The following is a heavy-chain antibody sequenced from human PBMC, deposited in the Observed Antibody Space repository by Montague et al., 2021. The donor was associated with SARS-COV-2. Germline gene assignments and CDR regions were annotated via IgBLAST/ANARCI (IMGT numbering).Heavy chain of an antibody. V-gene: IGHV3-48*03. Sequence: SLRLSCAASGFTLSGYYMNWVRQAPGKGLEWLSYISNTGLVIYYADSVKGRFTISRDNAKNTLYLQMDSLRAEDTAVYYCARGNFDWLLLPDGYVDHWGQGTLVTVSS. CDR3: ARGNFDWLLLPDGYVDH. CDR2: ISNTGLVI. D-gene: IGHD3-9*01. J-gene: IGHJ4*02. CDR1: GFTLSGYY.